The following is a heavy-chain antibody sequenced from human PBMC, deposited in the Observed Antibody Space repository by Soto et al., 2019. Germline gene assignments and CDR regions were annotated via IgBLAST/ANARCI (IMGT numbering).Heavy chain of an antibody. CDR3: AKVAGCSGGSCYSYYYYYYYMDV. D-gene: IGHD2-15*01. CDR1: GFTFSSYG. J-gene: IGHJ6*03. CDR2: ISYDGSNK. V-gene: IGHV3-30*18. Sequence: GGSLRLSCAASGFTFSSYGMHWVRQAPGKGLEWVAVISYDGSNKYYADSVKGRFTISRDNSKNTLYLQMNSLRAEDTAVYYCAKVAGCSGGSCYSYYYYYYYMDVWGKGTTVTVSS.